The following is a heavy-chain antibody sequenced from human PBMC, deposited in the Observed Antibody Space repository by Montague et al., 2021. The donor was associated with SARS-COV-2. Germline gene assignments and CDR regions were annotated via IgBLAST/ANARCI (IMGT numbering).Heavy chain of an antibody. D-gene: IGHD3-10*01. CDR3: ARDGFGELSSYYYYGMDV. V-gene: IGHV3-7*01. CDR1: GFTFSSYW. J-gene: IGHJ6*02. Sequence: SLRLSFPASGFTFSSYWMSWVRQAPGKGLEWVANIKQDGSEKYYVDSVKGRFTISRGNAKNSLYLQMNSLRAEDTAVYYCARDGFGELSSYYYYGMDVWGQGATVTVSS. CDR2: IKQDGSEK.